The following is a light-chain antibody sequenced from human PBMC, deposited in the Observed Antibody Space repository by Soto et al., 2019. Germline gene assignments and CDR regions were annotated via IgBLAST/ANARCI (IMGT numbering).Light chain of an antibody. CDR3: QSYDNSLSGPV. V-gene: IGLV1-40*01. CDR1: SSNIGAGID. CDR2: ANT. Sequence: QSVLTQPPSVSGAPGQRVTISCTGSSSNIGAGIDVHWYQKFPGTAPKLLIYANTNRPSGVPDRFSGSKSGTSASLAITGLQAEDVADYYCQSYDNSLSGPVFGGGTKLTVL. J-gene: IGLJ2*01.